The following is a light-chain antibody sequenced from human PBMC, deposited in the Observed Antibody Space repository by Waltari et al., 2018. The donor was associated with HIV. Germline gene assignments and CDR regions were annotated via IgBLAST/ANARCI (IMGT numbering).Light chain of an antibody. J-gene: IGLJ2*01. V-gene: IGLV2-8*01. Sequence: QSALTQPPSASGSPGQSVTISCTGTSSDVGGYNYVSWYQQHPGKAPKRMVYEVSTRPSGVPDRFSGSKSGNTASLTVSGLQVEDEADYYCSAYAGSSNVLFGGGTKLTVL. CDR1: SSDVGGYNY. CDR3: SAYAGSSNVL. CDR2: EVS.